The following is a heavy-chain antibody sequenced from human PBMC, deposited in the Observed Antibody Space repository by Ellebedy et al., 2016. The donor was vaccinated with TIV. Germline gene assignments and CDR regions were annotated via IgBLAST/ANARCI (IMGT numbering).Heavy chain of an antibody. Sequence: PGGSLRLSCAASGFTFNSYAMSWVRQAPRKGLEWVATISGTGYNTDYGDSVKGRFTISRDNSKNALYLQMDTLRVDDTAVYYCVRDGYNRIPFDYWGQGTLVTVSS. CDR1: GFTFNSYA. V-gene: IGHV3-23*01. CDR2: ISGTGYNT. D-gene: IGHD5-24*01. CDR3: VRDGYNRIPFDY. J-gene: IGHJ4*02.